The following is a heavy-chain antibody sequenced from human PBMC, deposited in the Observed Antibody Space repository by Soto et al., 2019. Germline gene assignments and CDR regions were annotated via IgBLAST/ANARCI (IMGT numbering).Heavy chain of an antibody. D-gene: IGHD1-26*01. CDR3: ARVRIGGAPWYFDR. Sequence: EVQLVESGGGLVQPGGSLRLSCAASGFTFSDHYMDWVRQAPGKGLEWVGRTRNKANSYATEYAASVKGRFTISRDDSKNSLYLQMNSLKTEDTAVYYCARVRIGGAPWYFDRWGRGTLVTVSS. CDR2: TRNKANSYAT. V-gene: IGHV3-72*01. J-gene: IGHJ2*01. CDR1: GFTFSDHY.